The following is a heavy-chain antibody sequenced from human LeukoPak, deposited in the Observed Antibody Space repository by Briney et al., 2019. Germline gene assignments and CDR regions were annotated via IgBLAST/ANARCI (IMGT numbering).Heavy chain of an antibody. D-gene: IGHD3-22*01. J-gene: IGHJ4*02. Sequence: GGSLRLSCAASGFTFSSYSMNWVRQAPGKGLEWVSSISSSSSYIYYADSVEGRFTISRDNAKNSLYLQMNSLRAEDTAVYYCARGEDYYDSSGYYVLRNWGQGTLVTVSS. V-gene: IGHV3-21*01. CDR2: ISSSSSYI. CDR1: GFTFSSYS. CDR3: ARGEDYYDSSGYYVLRN.